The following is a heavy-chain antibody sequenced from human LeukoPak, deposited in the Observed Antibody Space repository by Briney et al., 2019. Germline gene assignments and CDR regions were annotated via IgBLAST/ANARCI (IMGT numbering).Heavy chain of an antibody. J-gene: IGHJ4*02. V-gene: IGHV3-21*01. Sequence: AGGSLRLSCAASGFSFSSYSMNWVRQAPGKGLGWVSSISSSSSYIYYADSVKGRFTISRDNAKNSLYLQMNSLRAEDTAVYYCARVQAAGTYFDYWGQGTLVTVSS. CDR2: ISSSSSYI. CDR3: ARVQAAGTYFDY. D-gene: IGHD6-13*01. CDR1: GFSFSSYS.